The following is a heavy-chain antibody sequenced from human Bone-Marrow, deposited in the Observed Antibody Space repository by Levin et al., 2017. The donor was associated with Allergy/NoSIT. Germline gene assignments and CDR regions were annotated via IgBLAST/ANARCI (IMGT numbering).Heavy chain of an antibody. Sequence: GGSLRLSCAASGFTVSNNYMSWVRQPPGKGLEWVSLIYSVGTTHYADSVRGRFTISRDHSENTLYLQMNNVRADDTAVYYCARNPGAINWSWGQGTLVTVSS. CDR1: GFTVSNNY. CDR2: IYSVGTT. V-gene: IGHV3-53*01. J-gene: IGHJ4*02. D-gene: IGHD1-20*01. CDR3: ARNPGAINWS.